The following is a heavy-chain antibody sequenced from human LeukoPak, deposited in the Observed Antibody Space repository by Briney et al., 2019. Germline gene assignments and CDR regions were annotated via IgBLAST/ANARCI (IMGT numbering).Heavy chain of an antibody. CDR1: GYTFTTYG. Sequence: SVKVSCKASGYTFTTYGISWVRQAPGQGLEWMGRIIPILGIANYAQKFQGRVTITADKSTSTAYMELSSLRSEDTAVYYCARVLGGNPLDYWGQGTLVTVSS. CDR3: ARVLGGNPLDY. V-gene: IGHV1-69*04. D-gene: IGHD4-23*01. CDR2: IIPILGIA. J-gene: IGHJ4*02.